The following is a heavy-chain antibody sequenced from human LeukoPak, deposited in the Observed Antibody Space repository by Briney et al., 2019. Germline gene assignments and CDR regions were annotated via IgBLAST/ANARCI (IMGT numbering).Heavy chain of an antibody. J-gene: IGHJ4*02. V-gene: IGHV3-23*01. CDR3: AKNYGPGNAFYDY. D-gene: IGHD3-10*01. CDR2: IDGSGRYI. Sequence: GGSLRLSCAASGFSFSIYAMTWVRQAPGRGLEWVSAIDGSGRYIYYRDSVQGRFTNSRDNSKNTLFLQMNSLTAEDSAVYYCAKNYGPGNAFYDYWGQGVLVTVSS. CDR1: GFSFSIYA.